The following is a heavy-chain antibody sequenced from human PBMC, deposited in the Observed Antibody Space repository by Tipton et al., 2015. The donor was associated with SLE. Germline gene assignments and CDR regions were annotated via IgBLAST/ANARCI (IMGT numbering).Heavy chain of an antibody. D-gene: IGHD6-13*01. CDR3: ARDLTQQLVRGLYYFDY. J-gene: IGHJ4*02. CDR1: GDSVSSNSAA. V-gene: IGHV6-1*01. CDR2: TYYRSKWYN. Sequence: GLVKPSQTLSPTCAISGDSVSSNSAAWNWIGQSPSRGLEWLGRTYYRSKWYNDYAVSVKSRITINPDTSKNQFSLQLNSVTPEDTAVYYCARDLTQQLVRGLYYFDYWGQGTLVTVSS.